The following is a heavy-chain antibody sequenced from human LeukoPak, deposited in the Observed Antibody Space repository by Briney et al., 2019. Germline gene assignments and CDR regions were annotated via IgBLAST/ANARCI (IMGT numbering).Heavy chain of an antibody. Sequence: GGSLRLSCAASGFTFSSYAMSWVRQAPGKGLEWVSSISSTATYMYYVDSVKGRFTISRDNAQNSLYLQMDSLRAEDTAVYYCATEGAVTVRGFDYWGQGTLVTVSS. D-gene: IGHD3-10*02. CDR3: ATEGAVTVRGFDY. CDR2: ISSTATYM. V-gene: IGHV3-21*01. CDR1: GFTFSSYA. J-gene: IGHJ4*02.